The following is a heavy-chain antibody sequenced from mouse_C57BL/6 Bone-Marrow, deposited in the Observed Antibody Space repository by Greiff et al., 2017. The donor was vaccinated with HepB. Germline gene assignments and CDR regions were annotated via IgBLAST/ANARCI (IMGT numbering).Heavy chain of an antibody. J-gene: IGHJ2*01. CDR2: IDPENGDT. CDR1: GFNFKDDY. V-gene: IGHV14-4*01. CDR3: TTGGFFDY. Sequence: VQLQQSGAELVRPGASVKLSCTASGFNFKDDYMHWVKQRPEQGLEWIGWIDPENGDTEYASKFQGKATITADTSSNTAYLQLSSLTSEDTAVYYCTTGGFFDYWDQGTALTVSS.